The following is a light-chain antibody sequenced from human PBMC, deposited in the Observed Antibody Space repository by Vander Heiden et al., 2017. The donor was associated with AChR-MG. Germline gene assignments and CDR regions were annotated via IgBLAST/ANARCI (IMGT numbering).Light chain of an antibody. CDR2: EVT. J-gene: IGLJ3*02. Sequence: QSALTQPPPAYGSPGQSVPISCTGSSSDVGGYDYVSWYQHHPGKAPKLIIFEVTERPSGVPDRFSCSKSGNTASLTVSGLQAEDEADYYCSSYAGPSIRWVFGGGTKLTVL. CDR3: SSYAGPSIRWV. V-gene: IGLV2-8*01. CDR1: SSDVGGYDY.